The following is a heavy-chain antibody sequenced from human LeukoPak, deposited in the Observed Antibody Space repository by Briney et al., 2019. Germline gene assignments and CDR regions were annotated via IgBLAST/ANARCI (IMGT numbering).Heavy chain of an antibody. CDR1: GFTFSSYG. V-gene: IGHV3-33*06. Sequence: PGGSLRLSCAASGFTFSSYGKHWVRQAPGKGLEWVAVIWYDGSNKYYADSVKGRFTISRDNSKNTLYLQMNSLRAEGTAVYYCAKEMKVQWLSTYYFDYWGQGTLVTVSS. CDR3: AKEMKVQWLSTYYFDY. J-gene: IGHJ4*02. CDR2: IWYDGSNK. D-gene: IGHD6-19*01.